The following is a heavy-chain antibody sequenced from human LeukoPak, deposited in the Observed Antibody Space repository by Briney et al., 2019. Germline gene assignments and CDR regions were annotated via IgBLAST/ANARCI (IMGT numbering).Heavy chain of an antibody. Sequence: ASVKVSCKASGYTFTSYAMNWVRQAPGQGLEWMGWINPNSGGTNYAQKFQGRVTMTRDTSISTAYMELSRLRSDDTAVYYCSFYYYDSSGYLLDDYWGQGTLVTVSS. CDR2: INPNSGGT. CDR3: SFYYYDSSGYLLDDY. J-gene: IGHJ4*02. CDR1: GYTFTSYA. D-gene: IGHD3-22*01. V-gene: IGHV1-2*02.